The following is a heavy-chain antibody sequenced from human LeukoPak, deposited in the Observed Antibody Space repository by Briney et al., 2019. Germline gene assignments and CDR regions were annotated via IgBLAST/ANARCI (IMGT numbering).Heavy chain of an antibody. V-gene: IGHV3-9*01. J-gene: IGHJ6*02. CDR1: GFTFDDYA. CDR3: AKGKRSGRYYYYYGMDV. D-gene: IGHD3-3*01. Sequence: GRSLRLSCAASGFTFDDYAMHWVRQAPGKGLEWVSGISWNSGSIGYADSVKGRFTISRDNAKNSLYLQMNSLRAEDTALYYCAKGKRSGRYYYYYGMDVWGQGTTVTVSS. CDR2: ISWNSGSI.